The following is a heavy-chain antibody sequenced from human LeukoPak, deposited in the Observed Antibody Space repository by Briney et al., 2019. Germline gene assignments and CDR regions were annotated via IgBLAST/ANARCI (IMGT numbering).Heavy chain of an antibody. CDR3: ARDLNGRTNYYYCGMDV. V-gene: IGHV1-18*04. Sequence: ASVKVSCKASGYTFTSYGISWVRQAPGQGLEWMGWISAYNGNTNYAQKLQGRVTMTTDTSTSTAYMELRSLRSDDTAVYYCARDLNGRTNYYYCGMDVWGKGTTVTVSS. J-gene: IGHJ6*04. CDR2: ISAYNGNT. D-gene: IGHD1-7*01. CDR1: GYTFTSYG.